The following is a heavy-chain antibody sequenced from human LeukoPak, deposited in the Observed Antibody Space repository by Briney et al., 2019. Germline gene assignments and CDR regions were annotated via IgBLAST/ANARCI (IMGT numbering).Heavy chain of an antibody. D-gene: IGHD4-23*01. CDR1: GGSVSSGSYY. CDR3: ARSPYGGNFDY. Sequence: SETLSLTCIVSGGSVSSGSYYWSWIRQPPGKGLEWIGYIYNSGSTNYSPSLKSRVTISADTSKNQFFLKLSSMTAADTAVYYCARSPYGGNFDYWGQGTLVTVSS. CDR2: IYNSGST. J-gene: IGHJ4*02. V-gene: IGHV4-61*01.